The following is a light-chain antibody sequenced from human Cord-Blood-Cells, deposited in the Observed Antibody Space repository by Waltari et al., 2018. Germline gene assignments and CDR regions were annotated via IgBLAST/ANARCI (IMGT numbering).Light chain of an antibody. CDR1: QSVSSN. Sequence: SVSPGERATLSCRASQSVSSNLAWYQQKPGQAPRLLIYGASTRATGIPARFSGSGSGTEFTLTISSLQSEDFAVYYCQQYNNWPLLTFGGGTKVEIK. J-gene: IGKJ4*01. V-gene: IGKV3-15*01. CDR2: GAS. CDR3: QQYNNWPLLT.